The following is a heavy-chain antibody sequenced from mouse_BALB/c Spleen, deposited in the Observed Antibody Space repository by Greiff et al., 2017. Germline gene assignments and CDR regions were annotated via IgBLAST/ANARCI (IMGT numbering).Heavy chain of an antibody. Sequence: QVQLQQPGAELVKPGASVKMSCKASGYTFTSYWIHWVKQRPGQGLEWIGWIYPGDGSTKYNEKFKGKTTLTADKSSSTAYMLLSSLTSEDSAIYFCARMITGDYYAMDYWGQGTSVTVSS. CDR3: ARMITGDYYAMDY. CDR2: IYPGDGST. V-gene: IGHV1S56*01. D-gene: IGHD2-4*01. CDR1: GYTFTSYW. J-gene: IGHJ4*01.